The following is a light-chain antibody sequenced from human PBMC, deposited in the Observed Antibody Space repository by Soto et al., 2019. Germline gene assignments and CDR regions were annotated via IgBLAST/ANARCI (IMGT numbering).Light chain of an antibody. CDR3: HQRQSWPRT. Sequence: ETVLTQSPATLSAFPGDRVTLSCRASQYINTRLAWYQHRPGQAPRLLIYQTSIRAAGIPARFSASGSGTDFTLTISDVQPEDFALYYCHQRQSWPRTFGQGTK. CDR1: QYINTR. CDR2: QTS. J-gene: IGKJ1*01. V-gene: IGKV3-11*01.